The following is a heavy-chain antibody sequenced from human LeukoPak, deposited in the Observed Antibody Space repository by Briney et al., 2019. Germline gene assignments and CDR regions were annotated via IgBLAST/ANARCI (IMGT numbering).Heavy chain of an antibody. CDR3: AIPSIAPY. J-gene: IGHJ4*02. Sequence: SETLSLTCVVYGGSVSRYYWSWVRQRQGKGLEWIGEIKHDGDTNVNPSLKSRVTMSRDTSKNQFSLKLDSVTAADSAMYYCAIPSIAPYWGQGVLVTVSS. D-gene: IGHD6-6*01. V-gene: IGHV4-34*01. CDR2: IKHDGDT. CDR1: GGSVSRYY.